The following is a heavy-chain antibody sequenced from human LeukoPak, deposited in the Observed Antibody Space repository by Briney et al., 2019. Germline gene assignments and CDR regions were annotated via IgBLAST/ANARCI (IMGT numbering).Heavy chain of an antibody. CDR1: GFTFSTYS. CDR3: ARVLRDCGGDCYLDY. J-gene: IGHJ4*02. CDR2: ISSSI. D-gene: IGHD2-21*02. Sequence: GGSLRLSCAASGFTFSTYSMSWVRQAPGKGLEWVSHISSSIYYADSVKGRFTISRDNSKNTLYLQMNSLRAEDTAVYYCARVLRDCGGDCYLDYWGQGTLVTVSS. V-gene: IGHV3-48*01.